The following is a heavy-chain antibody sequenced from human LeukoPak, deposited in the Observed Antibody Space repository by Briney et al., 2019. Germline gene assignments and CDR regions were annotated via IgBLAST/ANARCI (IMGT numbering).Heavy chain of an antibody. CDR1: GFTFSSYG. CDR2: ISSSSRYT. CDR3: VRDLTTSSTAYFHH. D-gene: IGHD6-6*01. V-gene: IGHV3-21*01. Sequence: GGSLRLSCAASGFTFSSYGMHWVRQAPGKGLEWVSSISSSSRYTYYADSVKGRFTISRDDGKNSLYLQMNSLRAEDTAVYYCVRDLTTSSTAYFHHWGQGTLVTVSS. J-gene: IGHJ1*01.